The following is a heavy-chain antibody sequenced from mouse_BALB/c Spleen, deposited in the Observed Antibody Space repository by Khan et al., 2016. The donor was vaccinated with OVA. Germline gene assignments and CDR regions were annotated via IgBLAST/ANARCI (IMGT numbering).Heavy chain of an antibody. D-gene: IGHD2-3*01. V-gene: IGHV1S137*01. J-gene: IGHJ2*01. CDR2: ISTYSGNT. Sequence: QVQLQQSGPELVRPGVSVKISCKGSGYTFTDYAIYWVKQSHAKSLEWIGLISTYSGNTNYNQKFKGKATMTVDKSSNTAYMELARLTSEDSAIYYCARPAYDGYYDYWGQGTTLTVSS. CDR3: ARPAYDGYYDY. CDR1: GYTFTDYA.